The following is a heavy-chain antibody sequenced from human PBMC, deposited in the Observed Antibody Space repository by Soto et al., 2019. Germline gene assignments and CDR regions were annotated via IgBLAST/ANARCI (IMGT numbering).Heavy chain of an antibody. CDR3: ARDGDASTGYGKDY. D-gene: IGHD3-16*01. CDR1: GFIFRNYG. CDR2: LWFDGSKN. Sequence: GGSLRLSCAASGFIFRNYGMHWVRQAPGKGLEWVAFLWFDGSKNYYAESVRGRFSISRDNSQNTLYLQMNSLTAEDTAAYYCARDGDASTGYGKDYWGQGTLVTVSS. J-gene: IGHJ4*02. V-gene: IGHV3-33*01.